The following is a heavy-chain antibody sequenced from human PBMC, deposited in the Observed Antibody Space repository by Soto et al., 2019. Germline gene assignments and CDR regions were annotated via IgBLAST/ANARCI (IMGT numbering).Heavy chain of an antibody. CDR2: ISSSSSTI. D-gene: IGHD2-2*01. Sequence: GGSLRLSCAASGFTFSSYSMNWVRQAPGKGLEWVSSISSSSSTIYYADSVKGRFTISRDNAKNSLYLQMNSLRDEDTAVYYCARALTSLYYYYYGMDVWGQGTTVTVSS. V-gene: IGHV3-48*02. CDR3: ARALTSLYYYYYGMDV. J-gene: IGHJ6*02. CDR1: GFTFSSYS.